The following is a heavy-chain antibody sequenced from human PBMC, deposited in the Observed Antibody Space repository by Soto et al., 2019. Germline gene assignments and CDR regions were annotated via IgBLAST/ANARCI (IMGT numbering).Heavy chain of an antibody. D-gene: IGHD2-15*01. V-gene: IGHV3-15*07. J-gene: IGHJ4*02. Sequence: GGSLRLSCAASGFTFSNAWMNWVRQAPGKGLEWVGRIKSKTDGGTTDYAAPVKGRFTISRDDSKNTLYLQMNSLKTEDTAVYYCTTYVVAATPDFDYWGQGTLVTVSS. CDR3: TTYVVAATPDFDY. CDR1: GFTFSNAW. CDR2: IKSKTDGGTT.